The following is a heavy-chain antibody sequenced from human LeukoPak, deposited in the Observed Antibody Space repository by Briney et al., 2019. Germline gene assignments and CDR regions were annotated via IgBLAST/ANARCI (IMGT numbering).Heavy chain of an antibody. D-gene: IGHD1-26*01. CDR3: ARHGGREWELRAIFDY. J-gene: IGHJ4*02. CDR2: MYHSGST. CDR1: GYSISSAYY. V-gene: IGHV4-38-2*02. Sequence: PSETLSLTCSVSGYSISSAYYWGWIRQPPGKRLEWIGTMYHSGSTNYNPSLKSRVTISVDASKNQFSLKLSSVTAADTAVYYCARHGGREWELRAIFDYWGQGTLVTVSS.